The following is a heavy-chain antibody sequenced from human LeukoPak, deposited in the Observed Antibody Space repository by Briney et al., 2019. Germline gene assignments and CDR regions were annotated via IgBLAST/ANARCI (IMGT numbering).Heavy chain of an antibody. J-gene: IGHJ3*02. D-gene: IGHD3-9*01. V-gene: IGHV1-69*05. CDR3: ARLALTNDAFDI. CDR2: IIPIFGTA. Sequence: SVKVSCKASGGTFSSYAISWVRQAPGQGLEWMGGIIPIFGTANYAQKFQGRVTITTDESTSTAYMELSSLRSEDTAVYYCARLALTNDAFDIWGQGTMVTVSS. CDR1: GGTFSSYA.